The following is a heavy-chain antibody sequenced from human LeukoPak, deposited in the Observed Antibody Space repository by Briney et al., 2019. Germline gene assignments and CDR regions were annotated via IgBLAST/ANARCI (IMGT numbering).Heavy chain of an antibody. D-gene: IGHD2-8*01. CDR3: ARGRNGPGADYYYGMDV. CDR1: GGSISYY. V-gene: IGHV4-4*07. CDR2: IYSSGST. Sequence: NPSETLSLTCTVSGGSISYYWTWIRQPAGKGLEWIGRIYSSGSTNYNPSLKSRATMSVDTSKNQFSLKLSSVTAADTAVYYCARGRNGPGADYYYGMDVWGQGTTVTVSS. J-gene: IGHJ6*02.